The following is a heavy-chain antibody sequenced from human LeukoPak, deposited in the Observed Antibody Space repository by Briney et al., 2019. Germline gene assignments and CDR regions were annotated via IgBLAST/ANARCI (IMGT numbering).Heavy chain of an antibody. D-gene: IGHD3-10*01. Sequence: PSETLSLTCTVSGGSISSSHYYWGWIRQPPGKGLEWIGSIYYSGSTYYNPSLKSRVTISVDTPKKQFSLKLSSVTAADTAVYYWAGHSSNYGSGSIFDYWGEGALVTVFS. CDR3: AGHSSNYGSGSIFDY. J-gene: IGHJ4*02. V-gene: IGHV4-39*01. CDR1: GGSISSSHYY. CDR2: IYYSGST.